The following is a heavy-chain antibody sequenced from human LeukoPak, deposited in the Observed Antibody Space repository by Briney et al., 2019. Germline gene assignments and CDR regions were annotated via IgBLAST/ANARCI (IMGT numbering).Heavy chain of an antibody. D-gene: IGHD6-13*01. CDR1: GGTFSSYA. Sequence: SVTVSCKASGGTFSSYAISWVRQAPGQGLEWMGRIIPILGIANYAQKFQGRVTITADKSTSTAYMELSSLRSEDTAVYYCARDLPGSAGTTIYLDYWGQGTLVTVSS. V-gene: IGHV1-69*04. J-gene: IGHJ4*02. CDR2: IIPILGIA. CDR3: ARDLPGSAGTTIYLDY.